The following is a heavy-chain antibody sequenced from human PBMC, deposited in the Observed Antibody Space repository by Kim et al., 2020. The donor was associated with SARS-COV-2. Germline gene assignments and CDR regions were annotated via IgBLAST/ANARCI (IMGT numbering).Heavy chain of an antibody. V-gene: IGHV4-34*01. J-gene: IGHJ4*02. D-gene: IGHD2-8*01. CDR1: GGSFSGYY. CDR2: INHSGST. Sequence: SETLSLTCAAYGGSFSGYYLSWIRQPPGKGLEWIGEINHSGSTNYNPSLNSRVTISVDTSKNRVSLKLSSVTAADTAVYYCARTWSRVYATFDYWGQGILVTVSS. CDR3: ARTWSRVYATFDY.